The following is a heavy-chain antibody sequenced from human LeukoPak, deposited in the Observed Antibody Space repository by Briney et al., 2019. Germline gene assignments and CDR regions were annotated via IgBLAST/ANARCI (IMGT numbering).Heavy chain of an antibody. CDR1: GGSISSYY. CDR3: AREGPGGDYPNGDLYYYYYGMDV. Sequence: PSETLSLTCTVSGGSISSYYWSWIRQPAGKGLEWIGRIYTSGSTNYNPSLKSRVTMSVDTSKNQFSLKLSSVTSADTAVYYCAREGPGGDYPNGDLYYYYYGMDVWGQGTTVTVSS. V-gene: IGHV4-4*07. J-gene: IGHJ6*02. D-gene: IGHD2-21*02. CDR2: IYTSGST.